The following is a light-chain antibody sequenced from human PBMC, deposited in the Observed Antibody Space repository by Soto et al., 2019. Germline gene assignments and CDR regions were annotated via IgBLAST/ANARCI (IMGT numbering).Light chain of an antibody. CDR3: QQVNSYPLT. V-gene: IGKV1-9*01. J-gene: IGKJ5*01. Sequence: DIQLTQSPSFLSASVGDRVTITCRASQGISTYLAWYQQKAGRAPKLLIYAASTLQSGVPSRFSGSGSGTEFTLTISSLQPEDFATYYCQQVNSYPLTFGQGTRLEIK. CDR2: AAS. CDR1: QGISTY.